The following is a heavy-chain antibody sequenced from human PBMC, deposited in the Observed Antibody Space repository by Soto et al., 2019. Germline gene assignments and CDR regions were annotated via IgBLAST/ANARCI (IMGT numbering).Heavy chain of an antibody. CDR1: GFTFSDYY. D-gene: IGHD3-3*01. CDR2: ISSSGSTI. Sequence: QVQLVESGGGLVKPGGSLRLSCAASGFTFSDYYMSWIRQAPGKGLEWVSYISSSGSTIYYADSVKGRFTISRDNAKNSLYLQMNSLRAEDTAVYYCARDSYYDFWSGYTPVDFWRQGTLVTLSS. J-gene: IGHJ4*02. V-gene: IGHV3-11*01. CDR3: ARDSYYDFWSGYTPVDF.